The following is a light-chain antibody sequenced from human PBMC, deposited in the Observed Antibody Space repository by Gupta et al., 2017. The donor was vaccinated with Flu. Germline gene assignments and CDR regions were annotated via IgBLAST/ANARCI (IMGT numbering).Light chain of an antibody. CDR3: QQSGSSPYT. J-gene: IGKJ1*01. Sequence: ESGLTQSPAILSLSPGERATLSCRASQSDSSSSLAWYQQKPGQAPRLLIYGASRRATDIPDRFSGSGSGTDFTLTISRLEAEDFAVYYCQQSGSSPYTFGQGTKVEIK. V-gene: IGKV3-20*01. CDR1: QSDSSSS. CDR2: GAS.